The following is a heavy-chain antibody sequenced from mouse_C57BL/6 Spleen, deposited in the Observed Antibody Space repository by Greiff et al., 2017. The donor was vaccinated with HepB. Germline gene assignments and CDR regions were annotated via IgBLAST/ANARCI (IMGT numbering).Heavy chain of an antibody. CDR2: IYPSDSET. J-gene: IGHJ3*01. Sequence: QVQLKQPGAELVRPGSSVKLSCKASGYTFTSYWMDWVKQRPGQGLEWIGNIYPSDSETHYNQKFKDKATLTVDKSSSTAYMQLSSLTSEDSAVYYCARSGSSGYDWFAYWGQGTLVTVSA. CDR1: GYTFTSYW. V-gene: IGHV1-61*01. CDR3: ARSGSSGYDWFAY. D-gene: IGHD3-2*02.